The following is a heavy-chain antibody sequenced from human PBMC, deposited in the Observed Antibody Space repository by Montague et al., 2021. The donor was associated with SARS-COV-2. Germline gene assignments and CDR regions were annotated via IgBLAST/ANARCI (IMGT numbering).Heavy chain of an antibody. Sequence: SETLSLTCTVSGGSIKSNSYYWGWIRQPPGKGLEWIGSTYHTGSTYYNPSLKSRVSISADSSKNQFSLRLSSVTAADTAVYYCASLVLLFGTGRDYYYYGTDVWGQGTTVTVSS. J-gene: IGHJ6*02. CDR1: GGSIKSNSYY. CDR2: TYHTGST. CDR3: ASLVLLFGTGRDYYYYGTDV. V-gene: IGHV4-39*01. D-gene: IGHD3-10*02.